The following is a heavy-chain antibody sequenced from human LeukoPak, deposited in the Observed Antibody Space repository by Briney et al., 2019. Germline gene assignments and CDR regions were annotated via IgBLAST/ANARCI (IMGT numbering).Heavy chain of an antibody. CDR1: GFPFSNYW. J-gene: IGHJ4*02. V-gene: IGHV3-74*01. CDR2: LNSDGSST. CDR3: ARSRYDYIWGIDY. Sequence: GGSLSLSCAASGFPFSNYWMHWVRQAPGKGLVWVSRLNSDGSSTNNADSVKGRFTISRDNAKNTLYLQMNSLRDEDTAVFYCARSRYDYIWGIDYWGQGTLVTISS. D-gene: IGHD3-16*01.